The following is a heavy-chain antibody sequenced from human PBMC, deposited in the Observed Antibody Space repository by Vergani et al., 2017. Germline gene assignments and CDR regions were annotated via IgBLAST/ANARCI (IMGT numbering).Heavy chain of an antibody. CDR3: ARKKYYDSKDYYQVGPFDY. D-gene: IGHD3-22*01. V-gene: IGHV3-21*06. CDR2: ISDRSNYI. J-gene: IGHJ4*02. Sequence: EVQLQESGGGLVKPGGSLRVSCAASGFSFSTYSINWVRQAPGKGLEWVSSISDRSNYIYYADSLKGRFTISRDNSKNSVYLQMNSLRAEDTAIYYCARKKYYDSKDYYQVGPFDYWGQGTLVTVSS. CDR1: GFSFSTYS.